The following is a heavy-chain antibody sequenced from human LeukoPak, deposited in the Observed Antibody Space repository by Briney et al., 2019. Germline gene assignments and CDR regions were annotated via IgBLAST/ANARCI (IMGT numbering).Heavy chain of an antibody. V-gene: IGHV3-30*03. Sequence: GGSLRLSCAASGFTFSSYGMHWVRQAPGKGLEWVAVISYDGRNIHYADSVKGRFTISRDNSKNTLYLQMNSLRSEDTAVYSCVRDRGAVAGVVDHWGQGTLVTVSS. J-gene: IGHJ5*02. D-gene: IGHD6-19*01. CDR3: VRDRGAVAGVVDH. CDR2: ISYDGRNI. CDR1: GFTFSSYG.